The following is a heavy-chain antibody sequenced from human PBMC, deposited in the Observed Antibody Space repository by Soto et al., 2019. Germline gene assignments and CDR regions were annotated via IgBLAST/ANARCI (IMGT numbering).Heavy chain of an antibody. J-gene: IGHJ3*02. CDR2: IWYDGSNK. CDR3: ARGSGYSYGADAFDI. Sequence: QVQLVECGGGVVQPGRSLRLSCAASGFTFSSYGMHWVRQAPGKGLEWVAVIWYDGSNKYYADSVKGRFTISRDNSKNTLYLQMNSLRAEDTAVYYCARGSGYSYGADAFDIWGQGTMVTVSS. CDR1: GFTFSSYG. V-gene: IGHV3-33*01. D-gene: IGHD5-18*01.